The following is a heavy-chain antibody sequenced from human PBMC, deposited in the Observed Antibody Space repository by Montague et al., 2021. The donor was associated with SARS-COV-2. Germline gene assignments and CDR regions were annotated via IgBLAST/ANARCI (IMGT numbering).Heavy chain of an antibody. Sequence: SETRSLTCTVSGGSISSSSYYWAWIRQPPGKGLEWIGYIHSSGSTNYNPSLKSRLTISVDVSNNQFSLKLHSVTAADTAVYYCVREGDCSGTTCYGWFDPWGQGNLVIVSS. CDR3: VREGDCSGTTCYGWFDP. V-gene: IGHV4-61*05. CDR2: IHSSGST. D-gene: IGHD2-2*01. CDR1: GGSISSSSYY. J-gene: IGHJ5*02.